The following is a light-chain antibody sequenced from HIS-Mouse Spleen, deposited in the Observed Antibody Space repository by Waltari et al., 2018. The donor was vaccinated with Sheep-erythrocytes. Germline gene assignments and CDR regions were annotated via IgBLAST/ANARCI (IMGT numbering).Light chain of an antibody. CDR2: QDS. J-gene: IGLJ2*01. Sequence: SYELTQPPSVSVSPGQTASITCSGDKLGDKYACWYQQKPGQSPVLVIYQDSKRPSGLPERFSGSHSGNTATLTISGTQAMDEADYYCQAWDSSTEVFGGGTKLTVL. CDR1: KLGDKY. V-gene: IGLV3-1*01. CDR3: QAWDSSTEV.